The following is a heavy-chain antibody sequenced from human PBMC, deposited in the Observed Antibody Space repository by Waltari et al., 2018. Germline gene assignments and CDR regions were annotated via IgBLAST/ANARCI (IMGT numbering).Heavy chain of an antibody. CDR2: ISWNSGSI. D-gene: IGHD2-15*01. J-gene: IGHJ3*02. CDR1: GFTFDDYA. V-gene: IGHV3-9*01. CDR3: AKDIGGYCSGGSCYPDAFDI. Sequence: EVRLVESGGGLVQPGRSLRLSCAASGFTFDDYAMHWVRHAQGKGLEWVSGISWNSGSIGYADSVKGRFTISRDNAKNSLYLQMNSLRAEDTALYYCAKDIGGYCSGGSCYPDAFDIWGQGTMVTVSS.